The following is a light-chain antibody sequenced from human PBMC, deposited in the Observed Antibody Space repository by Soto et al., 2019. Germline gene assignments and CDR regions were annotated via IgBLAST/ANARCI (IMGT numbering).Light chain of an antibody. CDR3: QQYNNWHPLT. V-gene: IGKV1-5*03. CDR1: QTISSW. CDR2: KAS. J-gene: IGKJ4*01. Sequence: DIQMTQSPSTLSASVGDRVTITCRASQTISSWLAWYQQKPGKAPKLLIYKASTLKSGVPSRFSGSGSGTEFTLTISSLQSKDFAVYYCQQYNNWHPLTFGGGTKVDIK.